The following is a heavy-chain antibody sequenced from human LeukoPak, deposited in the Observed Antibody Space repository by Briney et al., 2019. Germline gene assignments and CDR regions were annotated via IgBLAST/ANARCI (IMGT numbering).Heavy chain of an antibody. CDR1: GFIFSIYG. V-gene: IGHV3-30*18. CDR3: AKLGIVGSGWDFWYFDL. D-gene: IGHD6-19*01. J-gene: IGHJ2*01. CDR2: ISDDGSNK. Sequence: SGGSLRLSCAASGFIFSIYGMHWVRQAPGKGLGWVAIISDDGSNKYFADSVKGRFTVSRDNSKNTLYLQMNSLRPEDTAMYYCAKLGIVGSGWDFWYFDLWGRGTLVTVSS.